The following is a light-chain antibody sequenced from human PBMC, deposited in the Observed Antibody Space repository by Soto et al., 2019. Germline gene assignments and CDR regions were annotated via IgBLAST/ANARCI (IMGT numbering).Light chain of an antibody. CDR1: SSNIGSNY. CDR2: RGD. V-gene: IGLV1-47*01. Sequence: QSVLTQPPSASGTPGQRVTISCSGSSSNIGSNYVSWYQQLPGTAHKLLIYRGDQRPSGVPDRFSGSKSGTSASLAISGLRSEDEADYYCAAWDDSLSGLVFGGGTKLTVL. CDR3: AAWDDSLSGLV. J-gene: IGLJ2*01.